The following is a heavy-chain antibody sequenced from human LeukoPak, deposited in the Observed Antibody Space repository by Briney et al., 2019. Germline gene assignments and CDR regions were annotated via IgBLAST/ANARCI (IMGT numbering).Heavy chain of an antibody. CDR2: ISGSGGSA. CDR3: AKEGKTRKWNYYQAKEVY. V-gene: IGHV3-23*01. D-gene: IGHD1-7*01. Sequence: GGSLRLSCAASGFTFSSHAMNWVRQAPGKGLEWVSAISGSGGSAYYADSVKGRFTISRDNSKNTLYLQMNSLRAEDTAVYYCAKEGKTRKWNYYQAKEVYRGQGTLVTVSS. CDR1: GFTFSSHA. J-gene: IGHJ4*02.